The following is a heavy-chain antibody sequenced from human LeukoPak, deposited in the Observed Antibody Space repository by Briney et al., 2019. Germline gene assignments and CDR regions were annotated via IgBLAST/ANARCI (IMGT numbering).Heavy chain of an antibody. CDR1: GGSFSGYY. Sequence: SETLSLTCAVYGGSFSGYYWSWIRQPPGKGLEWIGEINHSGSTNYNPSLKSRVTISVDTSKNQFSLKLSSVTAADTAVYYCARGVGERYSSGWYSDRYYFDYWGQGTLVTVFS. V-gene: IGHV4-34*01. J-gene: IGHJ4*02. CDR3: ARGVGERYSSGWYSDRYYFDY. D-gene: IGHD6-19*01. CDR2: INHSGST.